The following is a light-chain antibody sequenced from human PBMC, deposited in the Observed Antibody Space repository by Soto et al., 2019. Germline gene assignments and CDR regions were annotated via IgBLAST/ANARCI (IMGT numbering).Light chain of an antibody. CDR1: SSNLGSGFD. CDR3: AAWDDSLSGRV. J-gene: IGLJ1*01. Sequence: QSVLTQPPSVSGAPGQRVTISCTGSSSNLGSGFDVQWYQQLPGTAPKLLIYRNNQRPSGVPDRFSGSKSGTSASLAISGLRSEDEADYYCAAWDDSLSGRVFGTGTKLTVL. CDR2: RNN. V-gene: IGLV1-47*01.